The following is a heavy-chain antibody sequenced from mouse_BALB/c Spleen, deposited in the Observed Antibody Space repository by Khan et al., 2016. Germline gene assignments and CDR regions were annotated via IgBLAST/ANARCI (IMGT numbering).Heavy chain of an antibody. D-gene: IGHD1-2*01. CDR2: IRYSGST. CDR1: GYSITSDYA. J-gene: IGHJ1*01. Sequence: EVQLQESGPGLVKPSQSLSLTCTVTGYSITSDYAWNWIRQFPGNKLEWMGSIRYSGSTTYNPSLKSRISITRDTSKNQFFLQLYSVTTDDTATYYGTRSPTGTRYFDVWGAGTTVTVSS. V-gene: IGHV3-2*02. CDR3: TRSPTGTRYFDV.